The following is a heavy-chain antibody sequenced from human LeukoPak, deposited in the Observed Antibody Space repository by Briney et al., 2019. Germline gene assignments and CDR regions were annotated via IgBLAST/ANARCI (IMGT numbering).Heavy chain of an antibody. D-gene: IGHD3-10*01. Sequence: GESLKIPCKGSGYSFPNYLIGWVRQIPGKGLEGMGLIYPADSENRNSPCFQGQVTISADRSISTASLQWSSMKASDTAMYYCARHLPPPWVGSGSGRYNSMDVWSKGTTVTISS. J-gene: IGHJ6*03. V-gene: IGHV5-51*01. CDR2: IYPADSEN. CDR1: GYSFPNYL. CDR3: ARHLPPPWVGSGSGRYNSMDV.